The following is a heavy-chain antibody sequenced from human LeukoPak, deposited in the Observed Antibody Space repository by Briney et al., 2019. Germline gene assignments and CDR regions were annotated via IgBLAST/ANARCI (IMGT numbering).Heavy chain of an antibody. V-gene: IGHV3-23*01. Sequence: GGSLSLSCAVSGFPFSSYAMSWVRRAPGKGLEWVSAISGSGGSTYNADSVKGRFTISRDNSKNTLYLQMNSLRAEDTAVYYCAKSGSSGFYPFDYWGQGTLVTVSS. CDR2: ISGSGGST. J-gene: IGHJ4*02. CDR1: GFPFSSYA. D-gene: IGHD3-22*01. CDR3: AKSGSSGFYPFDY.